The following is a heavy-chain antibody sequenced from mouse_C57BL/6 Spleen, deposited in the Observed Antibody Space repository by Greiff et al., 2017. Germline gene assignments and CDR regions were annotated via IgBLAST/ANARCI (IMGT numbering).Heavy chain of an antibody. Sequence: VKLQQSGAELVKPGASVKISCKASGYAFSSYWMNWVKQRPGKGLEWIGQIYPGDGDTNYNGKFKGKATLTADKSSSTAYMQLSSLTSEDSAVYFCARGESDGYQYYFDYWGQGTTLTVSS. J-gene: IGHJ2*01. CDR2: IYPGDGDT. D-gene: IGHD2-3*01. CDR1: GYAFSSYW. V-gene: IGHV1-80*01. CDR3: ARGESDGYQYYFDY.